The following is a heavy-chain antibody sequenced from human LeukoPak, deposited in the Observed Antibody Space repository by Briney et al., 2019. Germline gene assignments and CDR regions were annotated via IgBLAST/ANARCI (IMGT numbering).Heavy chain of an antibody. CDR3: ARVGIVVVPAAPGPFYYYYYMDV. CDR2: MNPNSGNT. J-gene: IGHJ6*03. D-gene: IGHD2-2*03. CDR1: GSPFTSYD. V-gene: IGHV1-8*03. Sequence: GASVKVSCKASGSPFTSYDINWVRRATGQGLEWMGWMNPNSGNTGYAQKFQGIVTITRNTSITTAYMELSSLRSEDTAVYYCARVGIVVVPAAPGPFYYYYYMDVWGKGTTVTVSS.